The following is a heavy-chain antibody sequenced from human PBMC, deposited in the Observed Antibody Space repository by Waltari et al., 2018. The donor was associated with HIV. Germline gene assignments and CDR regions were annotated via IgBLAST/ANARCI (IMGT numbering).Heavy chain of an antibody. J-gene: IGHJ4*02. Sequence: QVQLQESGPGLVKPSQTLSLTCTVSGVSIRSGGYYWSWIRDPPGKGLEWIGYIYYSGSTYYNPSLKSRVTISVDTSKNQFSLKLSSVTAADTAVYYCAREGVRGVRRLYYFDYWGQGTLVTVSS. CDR1: GVSIRSGGYY. D-gene: IGHD3-10*01. V-gene: IGHV4-31*03. CDR2: IYYSGST. CDR3: AREGVRGVRRLYYFDY.